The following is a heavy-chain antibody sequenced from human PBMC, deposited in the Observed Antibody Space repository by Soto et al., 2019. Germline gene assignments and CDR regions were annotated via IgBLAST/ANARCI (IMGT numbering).Heavy chain of an antibody. CDR2: IWYDGSNK. V-gene: IGHV3-33*01. CDR1: GFTFSSYG. CDR3: ARPVGSGSYPFNY. J-gene: IGHJ4*02. D-gene: IGHD3-10*01. Sequence: QVQLVESGGGVVQPGRSLRLSCAASGFTFSSYGMHWVRQAPGKGLEWVAVIWYDGSNKYYADSVKGRFTISRDNSKNTLYLQINSLSAEDTAVYYCARPVGSGSYPFNYWGQGTLVTVSS.